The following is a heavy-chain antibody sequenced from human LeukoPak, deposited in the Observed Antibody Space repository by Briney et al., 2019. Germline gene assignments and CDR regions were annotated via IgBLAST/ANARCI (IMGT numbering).Heavy chain of an antibody. CDR3: ATGRSIRYFDY. Sequence: SETLSLTCTVSGVSIFSFYWNWVRQPPGKGLEWIGYTHYSASTNYNPSLKSRVTISVDTSKSQFSLKLTSATAADTAVYYCATGRSIRYFDYWGQGTLLTVSS. D-gene: IGHD3-9*01. CDR1: GVSIFSFY. J-gene: IGHJ4*02. V-gene: IGHV4-59*08. CDR2: THYSAST.